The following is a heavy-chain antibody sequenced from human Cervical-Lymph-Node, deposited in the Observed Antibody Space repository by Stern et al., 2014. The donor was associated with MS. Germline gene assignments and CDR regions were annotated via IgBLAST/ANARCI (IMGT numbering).Heavy chain of an antibody. CDR3: ARDMSTVTTPYFDY. V-gene: IGHV1-2*02. D-gene: IGHD4-17*01. CDR2: INANSGGT. CDR1: GFTFTSCY. Sequence: QVQLMQSGAEVRRPGASVKVACKASGFTFTSCYMHWVRQAPGQGLEWMGWINANSGGTNSAQKFQGRVTMTRDTSISTVYMDLTGLTSDDTAIYYCARDMSTVTTPYFDYWGQGTLVTVTS. J-gene: IGHJ4*02.